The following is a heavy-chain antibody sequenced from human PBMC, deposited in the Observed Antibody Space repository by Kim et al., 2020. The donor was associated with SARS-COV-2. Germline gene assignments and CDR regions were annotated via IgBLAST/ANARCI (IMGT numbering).Heavy chain of an antibody. Sequence: KSRVTISVDTSKNQFSLKLSSVTAADTAVYYCARVSVTAMVTGSLYYFDYWGQGTLVTVSS. D-gene: IGHD2-21*02. CDR3: ARVSVTAMVTGSLYYFDY. V-gene: IGHV4-39*07. J-gene: IGHJ4*02.